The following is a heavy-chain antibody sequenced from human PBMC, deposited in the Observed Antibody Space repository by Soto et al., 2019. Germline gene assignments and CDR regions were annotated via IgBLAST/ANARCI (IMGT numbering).Heavy chain of an antibody. J-gene: IGHJ6*02. D-gene: IGHD6-13*01. CDR1: GGSFSGYY. V-gene: IGHV4-34*01. CDR3: ARGRYSSSWYGMDV. CDR2: INHSGST. Sequence: PSETLSLTCAVYGGSFSGYYWSWIRQPPGKGLEWIGEINHSGSTNYNPSLKSRVTISVDTSKNQFSLKLSSVTAADTAVYYCARGRYSSSWYGMDVWGQGXTVTVYS.